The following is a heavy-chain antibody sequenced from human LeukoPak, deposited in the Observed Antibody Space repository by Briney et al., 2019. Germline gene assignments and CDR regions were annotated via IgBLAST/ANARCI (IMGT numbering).Heavy chain of an antibody. J-gene: IGHJ6*02. CDR1: GGSISSYY. CDR3: ARGGASGSGSYYKYYYYGMDV. D-gene: IGHD3-10*01. V-gene: IGHV4-59*12. Sequence: PSETLSLTCTVSGGSISSYYWSWIRQPPGKGLEWIGYIYYSGSTNYNPSLKSRVTISVDTSKNQFSLKLTSVTAADTAVYYCARGGASGSGSYYKYYYYGMDVWGQGTTVTVSS. CDR2: IYYSGST.